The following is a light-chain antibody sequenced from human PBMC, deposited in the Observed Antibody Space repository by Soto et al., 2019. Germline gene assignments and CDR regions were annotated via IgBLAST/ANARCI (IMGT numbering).Light chain of an antibody. CDR1: QSVSSSY. CDR3: QQYGSSLWT. V-gene: IGKV3-20*01. Sequence: EIVLTQSPGTLSLSPGERATLSCRASQSVSSSYLAWYQQKPGQAPRLLIYGASSRATGIPDRFSGSGSGTDLTLTISRLEPEDVAVYYCQQYGSSLWTFGQGTKVEIK. J-gene: IGKJ1*01. CDR2: GAS.